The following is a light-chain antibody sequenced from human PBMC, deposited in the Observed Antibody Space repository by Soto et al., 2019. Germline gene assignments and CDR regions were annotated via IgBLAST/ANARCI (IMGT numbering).Light chain of an antibody. CDR1: QDINNY. CDR3: QQYDFLVT. CDR2: DAS. V-gene: IGKV1-33*01. Sequence: DIQMTQSTSSLSASVGDRVTITCQASQDINNYLNWYQQKPGKAPELLIYDASNLQTGVPTRFSGSGSGKHFTFTISSLQPEDIATYFCQQYDFLVTFGQGTRLEIQ. J-gene: IGKJ5*01.